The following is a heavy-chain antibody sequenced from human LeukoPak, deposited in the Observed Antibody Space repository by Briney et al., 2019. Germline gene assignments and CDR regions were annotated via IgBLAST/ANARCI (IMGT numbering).Heavy chain of an antibody. CDR2: ISSSSSYI. V-gene: IGHV3-21*01. CDR3: ARDLADYDFWSGYYTGDGDSYFDY. CDR1: GFTVSSNY. D-gene: IGHD3-3*01. Sequence: GGSLRLSCAASGFTVSSNYMSWVRQAPGKGLEWVSSISSSSSYIYYADSVKGRFTISRDNAKNSLYLQMNSLRAEDTAVYYCARDLADYDFWSGYYTGDGDSYFDYWGQGTLVTVSS. J-gene: IGHJ4*02.